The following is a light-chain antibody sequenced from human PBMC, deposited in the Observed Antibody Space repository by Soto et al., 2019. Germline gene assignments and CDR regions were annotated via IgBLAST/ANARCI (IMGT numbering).Light chain of an antibody. CDR1: QSVNSNY. CDR3: QKYGSSLFT. Sequence: EIVLTQSPGTLSLSPGERATLSCRASQSVNSNYLAWYQQKPGQAPRLLIYGASRRATGIPDRFSGSGSGTDFILTISRLEPGDFAVYYCQKYGSSLFTFGQGTKLEIK. J-gene: IGKJ2*01. CDR2: GAS. V-gene: IGKV3-20*01.